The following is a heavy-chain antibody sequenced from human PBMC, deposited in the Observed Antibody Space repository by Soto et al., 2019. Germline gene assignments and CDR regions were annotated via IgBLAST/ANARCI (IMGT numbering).Heavy chain of an antibody. CDR2: IYYSGST. CDR3: AACSSTSCYGDYDIGFDY. D-gene: IGHD2-2*01. J-gene: IGHJ4*02. Sequence: SETLSLTCTVSGGSISSGDYYWSWIRQPPGKGLEWIGYIYYSGSTYYNPSLKSRVTISVDTSKNQFSLKLSSVTAADTAVYYCAACSSTSCYGDYDIGFDYWGQGTLVTVSS. CDR1: GGSISSGDYY. V-gene: IGHV4-30-4*01.